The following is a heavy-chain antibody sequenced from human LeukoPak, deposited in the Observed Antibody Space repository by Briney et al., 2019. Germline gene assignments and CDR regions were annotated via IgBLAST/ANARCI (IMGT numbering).Heavy chain of an antibody. D-gene: IGHD6-13*01. CDR3: ARLEQQLVHAFDI. CDR2: MYYSGST. V-gene: IGHV4-59*08. J-gene: IGHJ3*02. Sequence: SEXLSLTCTVSGGSISSYYWSWIRQPPGKGLEGVGYMYYSGSTNYNASLKSRVTISVEAAKNKFSLKLSSVPAADTAVYYCARLEQQLVHAFDIWGQGTMVTVSS. CDR1: GGSISSYY.